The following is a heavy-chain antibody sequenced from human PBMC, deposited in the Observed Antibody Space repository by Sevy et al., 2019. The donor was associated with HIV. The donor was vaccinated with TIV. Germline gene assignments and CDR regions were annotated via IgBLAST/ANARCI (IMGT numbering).Heavy chain of an antibody. D-gene: IGHD7-27*01. J-gene: IGHJ4*02. V-gene: IGHV4-59*01. CDR3: ARVELGSRHALDY. CDR2: IYYSGST. CDR1: GGSISSYY. Sequence: SETLSLTCTVSGGSISSYYWSWIRQPPGKGLEWIGYIYYSGSTNYNPSLKSRVTISVDTSKNQFSLKLSSVTAADTAVYYCARVELGSRHALDYWGQGTLVTVSS.